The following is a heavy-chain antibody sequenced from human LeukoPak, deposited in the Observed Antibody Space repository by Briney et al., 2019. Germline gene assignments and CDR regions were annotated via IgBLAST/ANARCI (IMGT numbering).Heavy chain of an antibody. CDR2: IKQDGSEK. CDR1: GFTFSSYW. J-gene: IGHJ4*02. Sequence: GGSLRLSCAASGFTFSSYWMSWVRQAPGKGLEWVANIKQDGSEKYYVDSVKGRFTISRDNAKNSLYLQMSSLRAEDTAVYYCARESTRERPGCWGQGTQVTVSS. V-gene: IGHV3-7*01. D-gene: IGHD1-1*01. CDR3: ARESTRERPGC.